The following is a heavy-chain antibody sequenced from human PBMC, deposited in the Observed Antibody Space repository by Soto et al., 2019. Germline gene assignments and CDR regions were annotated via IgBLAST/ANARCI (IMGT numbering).Heavy chain of an antibody. CDR3: ARVRSSSWGLDAFDI. V-gene: IGHV3-72*01. Sequence: EVQLVESGGGLVQPGRSLRLSCAASGFTFSDHYMDWVHQAPGKGLEWVGRTRNKANSYTTEYAASVKGRFTISRDDSKSLLYLQMNSLRTEDTAVYYCARVRSSSWGLDAFDIWGQGAMVTVSS. J-gene: IGHJ3*02. CDR1: GFTFSDHY. D-gene: IGHD6-13*01. CDR2: TRNKANSYTT.